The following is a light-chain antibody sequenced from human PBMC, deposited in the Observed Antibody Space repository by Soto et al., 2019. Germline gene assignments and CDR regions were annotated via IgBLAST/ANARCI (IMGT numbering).Light chain of an antibody. Sequence: QSVLTQPASVSGSPGQSITISCTGTSSDVGVSNYVSWYQHHPGKAPKLLIYDVSNRPSGVSNRFSGSKSGNTASLTISGFQAEDEADYYCSSWTGSKTYVFGTGTKVTVL. J-gene: IGLJ1*01. CDR1: SSDVGVSNY. CDR2: DVS. V-gene: IGLV2-14*03. CDR3: SSWTGSKTYV.